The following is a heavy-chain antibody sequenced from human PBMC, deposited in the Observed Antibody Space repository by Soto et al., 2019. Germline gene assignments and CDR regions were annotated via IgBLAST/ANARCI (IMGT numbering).Heavy chain of an antibody. V-gene: IGHV1-18*04. J-gene: IGHJ5*02. Sequence: SVKVSCKASGYTFTSYGISWVRQAPVQGLEWMGWISAYNGNTNYAQKLQGRVTMTTDTSTSTAYMELRSLRSDDTAVYYCARYPPPVRFLEWSPRFDPWGQGTLVTVSS. CDR1: GYTFTSYG. CDR2: ISAYNGNT. D-gene: IGHD3-3*01. CDR3: ARYPPPVRFLEWSPRFDP.